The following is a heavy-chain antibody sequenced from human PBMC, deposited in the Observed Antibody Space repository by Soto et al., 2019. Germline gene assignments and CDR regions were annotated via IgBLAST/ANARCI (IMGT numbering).Heavy chain of an antibody. CDR1: GFTFNTYD. D-gene: IGHD2-21*01. CDR3: VRSATARLLGHCWFDA. Sequence: EVQLVESGGGLVKPGGSLRLSCAASGFTFNTYDMNWVRQAPGKGLEWVSAITTSSGYIYYADSLKGRITISRDNAKNSLFLQMDSLRAEDTAVYFCVRSATARLLGHCWFDAWGQGTLVTVSS. CDR2: ITTSSGYI. J-gene: IGHJ5*02. V-gene: IGHV3-21*01.